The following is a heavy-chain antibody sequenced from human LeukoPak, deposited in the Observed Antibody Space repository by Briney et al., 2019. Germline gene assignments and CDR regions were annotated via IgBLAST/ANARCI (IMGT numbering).Heavy chain of an antibody. CDR3: ARGDYYDSSGYSAHFDY. CDR2: IYYIGST. V-gene: IGHV4-59*01. CDR1: AGSISSYY. D-gene: IGHD3-22*01. Sequence: PSETLSLTCTVSAGSISSYYWSCIRQPPGKGLEWIGYIYYIGSTNYNPSLKSRVTISVDTSKTQLSLKLSSVTAADTAVYYCARGDYYDSSGYSAHFDYWGQGTLVTVSS. J-gene: IGHJ4*02.